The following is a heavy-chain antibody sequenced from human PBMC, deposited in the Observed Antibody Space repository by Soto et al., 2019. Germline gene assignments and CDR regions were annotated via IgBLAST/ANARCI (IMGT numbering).Heavy chain of an antibody. CDR2: ISHSGSV. V-gene: IGHV4-4*02. D-gene: IGHD6-19*01. CDR1: GDSIRTNYF. CDR3: ARSFGWYAIDY. Sequence: QVLLQESGPGLVQPSRTLSLSCAVSGDSIRTNYFWGWVRQPPGKGLEWVGDISHSGSVNYNPSLKSRVTISMDKSKTQFPLKLNSVTAAHTAVYYCARSFGWYAIDYWGQGTLVIVSS. J-gene: IGHJ4*02.